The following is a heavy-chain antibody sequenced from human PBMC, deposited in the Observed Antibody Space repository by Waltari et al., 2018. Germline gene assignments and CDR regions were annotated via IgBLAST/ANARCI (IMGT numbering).Heavy chain of an antibody. V-gene: IGHV4-34*01. D-gene: IGHD1-20*01. Sequence: QVQLQQWGAGLLKPSETLSLTCAVYGGSFSGYYWSWIRQPPGKGLEWIGEINHSGSTNYNPSLKSRVTISVDTSKNQFSLKLSSVTAADTAVYYCARGGKWRYNWKITPDYYYYYGMDVWGQGTTVTVSS. CDR3: ARGGKWRYNWKITPDYYYYYGMDV. CDR1: GGSFSGYY. CDR2: INHSGST. J-gene: IGHJ6*02.